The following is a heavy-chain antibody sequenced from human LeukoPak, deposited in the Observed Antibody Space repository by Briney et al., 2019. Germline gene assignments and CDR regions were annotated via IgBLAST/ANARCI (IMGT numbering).Heavy chain of an antibody. Sequence: GGSLRLSCAASGFTFSSYGMHWVRQAPGKGLEWVSAISGSGGSTYYADSVKGRFTISRDNSKNTLYLHMNSLRAEDTAVYYCAKVYASSWYGEFDYWGQGTLVTVSS. V-gene: IGHV3-23*01. CDR2: ISGSGGST. J-gene: IGHJ4*02. D-gene: IGHD6-13*01. CDR1: GFTFSSYG. CDR3: AKVYASSWYGEFDY.